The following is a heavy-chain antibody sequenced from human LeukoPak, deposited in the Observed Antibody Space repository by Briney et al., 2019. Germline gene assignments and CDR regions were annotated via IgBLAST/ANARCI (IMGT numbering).Heavy chain of an antibody. CDR1: GYTFTSYA. CDR2: INAGNGNT. CDR3: ARDLKGYYDSSGYYYPDAFDI. D-gene: IGHD3-22*01. J-gene: IGHJ3*02. V-gene: IGHV1-3*01. Sequence: ASVKVSCKASGYTFTSYAMHWVRQAPGQRLEWMGWINAGNGNTNYAQKFQGRVTMTRDTAISTAYMELSRLRSDDTAVYYCARDLKGYYDSSGYYYPDAFDIWGQGTMVTVSS.